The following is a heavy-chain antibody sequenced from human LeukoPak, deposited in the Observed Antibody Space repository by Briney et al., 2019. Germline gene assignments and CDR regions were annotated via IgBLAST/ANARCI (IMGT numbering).Heavy chain of an antibody. CDR3: ASYRFLEWLLDY. CDR2: INPNSGGT. Sequence: ASVKVSCKASGYTFTGSYMHWVRQAPGQGLEWMGWINPNSGGTNYAQKFQGRVTMTRDTSISTAYMELSRLRSDDTAVYYCASYRFLEWLLDYWGQGTLVTVSS. CDR1: GYTFTGSY. J-gene: IGHJ4*02. D-gene: IGHD3-3*01. V-gene: IGHV1-2*02.